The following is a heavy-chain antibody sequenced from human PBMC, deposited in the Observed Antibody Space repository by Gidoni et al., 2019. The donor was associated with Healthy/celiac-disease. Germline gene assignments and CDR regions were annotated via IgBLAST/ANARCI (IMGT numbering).Heavy chain of an antibody. CDR2: ISWNSGSI. CDR1: GFTFDDYA. J-gene: IGHJ1*01. Sequence: EVQLVESGGGLVQPGRSLRLSCAASGFTFDDYAMHGVRQAPGKGLGWVSGISWNSGSIGYADSVKGRFTISRDNAKNSLYLQMNSLRAEDTALYYCAKGSDYDSSGGYFQHWGQGTLVTVSS. CDR3: AKGSDYDSSGGYFQH. V-gene: IGHV3-9*01. D-gene: IGHD3-22*01.